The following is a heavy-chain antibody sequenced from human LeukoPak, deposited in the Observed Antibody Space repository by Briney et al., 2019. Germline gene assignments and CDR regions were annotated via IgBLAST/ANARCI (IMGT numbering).Heavy chain of an antibody. Sequence: PSETLSLTCTVSGGCISNSSYYWGWIRQPPGKGLEWIGSIYYSGSTYYNPSLKSRVTISVDTSKNQFSLKLSSVTAADTAEYYCARHPLAGDTAPNYFDYWGQGTLVTVSS. J-gene: IGHJ4*02. D-gene: IGHD6-25*01. CDR3: ARHPLAGDTAPNYFDY. CDR2: IYYSGST. CDR1: GGCISNSSYY. V-gene: IGHV4-39*01.